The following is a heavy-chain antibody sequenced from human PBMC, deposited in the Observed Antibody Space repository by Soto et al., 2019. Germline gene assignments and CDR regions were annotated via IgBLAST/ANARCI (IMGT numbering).Heavy chain of an antibody. J-gene: IGHJ6*02. CDR3: ASLLDGVTGYYYYGMDV. CDR1: GFTFSDYY. D-gene: IGHD4-17*01. Sequence: KPGGSLRLSCAASGFTFSDYYMSWIRQAPGKGLEWVSYISSSSSYTNYADSVKGRFTISRDNAKNSLYLQMNSLRAEDTAVYYCASLLDGVTGYYYYGMDVWGQGTTVTVSS. CDR2: ISSSSSYT. V-gene: IGHV3-11*06.